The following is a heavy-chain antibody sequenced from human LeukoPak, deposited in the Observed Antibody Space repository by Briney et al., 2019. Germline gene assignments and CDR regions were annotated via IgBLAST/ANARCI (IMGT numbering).Heavy chain of an antibody. D-gene: IGHD2-2*01. Sequence: PSETLSLTCTASGVSISSYYWSWIRQPPGKGLEWIGYIYYSGSTNYNRSLKSRVTISVDTSKNQFSLKLSSVTAADTAVYYCAREYTPYCSSTSCYDHMPYYYYYMDVWGKGTTVTVSS. CDR2: IYYSGST. CDR1: GVSISSYY. V-gene: IGHV4-59*01. CDR3: AREYTPYCSSTSCYDHMPYYYYYMDV. J-gene: IGHJ6*03.